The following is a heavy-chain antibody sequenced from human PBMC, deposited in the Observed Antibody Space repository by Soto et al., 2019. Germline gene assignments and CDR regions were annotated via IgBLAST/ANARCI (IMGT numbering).Heavy chain of an antibody. V-gene: IGHV3-74*01. CDR2: INSDGSST. J-gene: IGHJ6*02. Sequence: PGVSLRLSCAASGCTFSSYWMRWIRQAQGKGLVWVSRINSDGSSTSYADSVKGRFTISRDNAKNTLYLQMNSLRAEDTAVYYCARALAGLYYYYYGMDVWGQGTTVTVSS. CDR1: GCTFSSYW. CDR3: ARALAGLYYYYYGMDV. D-gene: IGHD1-1*01.